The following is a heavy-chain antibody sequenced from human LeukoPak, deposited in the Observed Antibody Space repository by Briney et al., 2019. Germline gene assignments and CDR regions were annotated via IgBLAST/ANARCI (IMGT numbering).Heavy chain of an antibody. V-gene: IGHV4-59*01. CDR1: GGSITNYY. CDR3: ARGGSSSWRIGYYFDY. Sequence: PSETLSLTCTVSGGSITNYYGGWIRQTPGKGLELIGYIYYSGTTNYNPSLQSRVSISVDTSKKQFSLRLTSVTAADTAVYYCARGGSSSWRIGYYFDYWGQGTLVTVSS. J-gene: IGHJ4*02. D-gene: IGHD6-13*01. CDR2: IYYSGTT.